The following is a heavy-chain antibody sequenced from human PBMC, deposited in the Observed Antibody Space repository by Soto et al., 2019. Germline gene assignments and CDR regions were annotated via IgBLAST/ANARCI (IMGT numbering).Heavy chain of an antibody. D-gene: IGHD6-19*01. CDR2: ILGSGGGT. CDR1: GFTFSSYA. J-gene: IGHJ6*02. CDR3: AVAGFAWYGLDV. V-gene: IGHV3-23*01. Sequence: EVQLLESGGGLVQPGGSLRLSCAASGFTFSSYAMSWVRQAPGMGLEWVSAILGSGGGTYYADSVKGRFIISRDNSKNTLYPQMNSLRAEDTAVYYCAVAGFAWYGLDVWGQWTTVTVSS.